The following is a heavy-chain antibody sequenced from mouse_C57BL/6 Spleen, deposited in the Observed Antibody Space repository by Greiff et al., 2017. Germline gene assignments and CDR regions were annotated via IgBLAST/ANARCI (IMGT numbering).Heavy chain of an antibody. CDR1: GFTFSDYG. J-gene: IGHJ4*01. CDR2: ISSGSSTI. CDR3: ARGGNYEAMDY. V-gene: IGHV5-17*01. D-gene: IGHD2-1*01. Sequence: EVKLMESGGGLVKPGGSLKLSCAASGFTFSDYGMHWVRQAPEKGLEWVAYISSGSSTIYYADTVKGRVTISRDNAKNTLFLQMTSLRSEDTAMYYCARGGNYEAMDYWGQGTSVTVSS.